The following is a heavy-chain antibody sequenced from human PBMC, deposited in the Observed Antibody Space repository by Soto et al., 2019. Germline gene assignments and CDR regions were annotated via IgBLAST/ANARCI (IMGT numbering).Heavy chain of an antibody. J-gene: IGHJ5*02. CDR1: GGSISSGYYY. CDR2: IYYIGST. V-gene: IGHV4-30-4*01. CDR3: ATEMSGQNWFDP. Sequence: SETLSLTCTVCGGSISSGYYYWSWIRQPPGKGLEWIGYIYYIGSTYYNPSLKSRVTISVDTSKNQFSLKLSSVTAADTAVYYCATEMSGQNWFDPWGQRTRLAVSS. D-gene: IGHD3-3*01.